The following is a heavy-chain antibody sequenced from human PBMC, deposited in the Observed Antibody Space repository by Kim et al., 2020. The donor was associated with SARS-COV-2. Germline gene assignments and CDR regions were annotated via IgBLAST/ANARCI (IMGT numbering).Heavy chain of an antibody. CDR1: GYTFTSYD. V-gene: IGHV1-8*01. CDR2: MNPNSGNT. CDR3: ARQIAMTGTGSGWGMDV. D-gene: IGHD6-19*01. Sequence: ASVKVSCKASGYTFTSYDINWVRQATGQGLEWMGWMNPNSGNTGYAQKFQGRVTMTRNTAISTAYMELSSLRSEDTAVYYCARQIAMTGTGSGWGMDVWGQGTTVTVSS. J-gene: IGHJ6*02.